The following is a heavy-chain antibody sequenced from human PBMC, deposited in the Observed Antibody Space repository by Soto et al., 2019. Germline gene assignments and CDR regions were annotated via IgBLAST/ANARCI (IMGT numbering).Heavy chain of an antibody. CDR1: GYSFTSYW. CDR3: AATVTPIYYYYGMDV. J-gene: IGHJ6*02. V-gene: IGHV5-51*01. D-gene: IGHD4-17*01. CDR2: IYPGDSDT. Sequence: PGESLKISCKGSGYSFTSYWIGWVRQMPGKGLEWMGIIYPGDSDTRYSPSFQGQVTISADKSISTAYLQWSSLKASDTAMYYCAATVTPIYYYYGMDVWGQGTTVTV.